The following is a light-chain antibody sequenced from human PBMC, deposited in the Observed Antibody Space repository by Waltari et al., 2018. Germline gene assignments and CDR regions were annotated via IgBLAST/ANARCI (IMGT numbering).Light chain of an antibody. J-gene: IGLJ2*01. CDR2: GKN. CDR3: SSRELSGHVV. V-gene: IGLV3-19*01. Sequence: SSDLTQDPAVSVALGQTVRITCQGDILRTYYGNWCRQKPGQPPDLVIYGKNNRPSGIPDLFSASSSGNTASLIITGAQAEDEADYYCSSRELSGHVVFGGGTRLTVL. CDR1: ILRTYY.